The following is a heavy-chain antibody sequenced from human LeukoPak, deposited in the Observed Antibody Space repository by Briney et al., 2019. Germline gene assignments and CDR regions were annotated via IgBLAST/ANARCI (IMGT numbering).Heavy chain of an antibody. J-gene: IGHJ4*02. D-gene: IGHD3-22*01. CDR3: ARSYYDSSGYYRY. Sequence: ASVKVSCKASGYTFTGYYMHWVRQAPGQGLEWMGWMNPNSGNTGYAQKFQGRVTITRNTSISTAYMELSSLRSEDTAVYYCARSYYDSSGYYRYWGQGTLVTVSS. V-gene: IGHV1-8*03. CDR1: GYTFTGYY. CDR2: MNPNSGNT.